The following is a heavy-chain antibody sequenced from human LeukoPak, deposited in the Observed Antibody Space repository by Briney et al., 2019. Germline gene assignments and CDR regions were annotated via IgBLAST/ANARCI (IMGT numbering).Heavy chain of an antibody. CDR1: GFTFSSYE. Sequence: GGSLRLSCAASGFTFSSYEMNWVRQAPGKGLEWVSYISSGSSTIYYADSVKGRFTISRDNAKNSLYLQMYTLRAEDTAVYYCATSGIWWLFDYWGQGTLVTVSS. CDR3: ATSGIWWLFDY. J-gene: IGHJ4*02. V-gene: IGHV3-48*01. D-gene: IGHD5-12*01. CDR2: ISSGSSTI.